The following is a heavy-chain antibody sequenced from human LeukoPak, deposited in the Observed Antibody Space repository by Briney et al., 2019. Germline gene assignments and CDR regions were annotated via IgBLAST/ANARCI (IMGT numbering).Heavy chain of an antibody. CDR1: VARATGTE. CDR3: AKDEATSGSRLAS. J-gene: IGHJ4*02. CDR2: MYTGGTT. Sequence: PVGSLRLPSAASVARATGTEITWGGQAPGKGLEWVSAMYTGGTTYYADSVQGRFTIYRDNSKNTLYLQMKSLRAEDTAVYYCAKDEATSGSRLASWGQGTLVSVSS. V-gene: IGHV3-53*01. D-gene: IGHD6-13*01.